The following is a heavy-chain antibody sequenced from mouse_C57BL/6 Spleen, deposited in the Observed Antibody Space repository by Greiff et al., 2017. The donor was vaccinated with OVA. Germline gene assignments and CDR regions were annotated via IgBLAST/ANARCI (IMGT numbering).Heavy chain of an antibody. CDR2: IRYDGSN. D-gene: IGHD2-3*01. CDR1: GYSITSGYY. CDR3: ASDGYSFAY. J-gene: IGHJ3*01. Sequence: VQLQQSGPGLVKPSQSLSLTCSVTGYSITSGYYWNWIRQFPGNKLEWMGYIRYDGSNNYNPSLKNRISITRDTSKNQFFLKLNSVTAEDTATYYCASDGYSFAYWGQGTLVTVSA. V-gene: IGHV3-6*01.